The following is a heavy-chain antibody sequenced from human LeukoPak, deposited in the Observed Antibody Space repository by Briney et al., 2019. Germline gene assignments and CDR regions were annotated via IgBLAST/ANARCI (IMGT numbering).Heavy chain of an antibody. J-gene: IGHJ4*02. CDR2: ISYDGSNK. V-gene: IGHV3-30-3*01. Sequence: PGGSLRLSCAASGFTFSSYAMHWVRQAPGKGLEWVAVISYDGSNKYYADSVKGRFTISRDNSKNTLYLQMNSLRAEDTAVYYCAKDRSPSFPLVGATGYFDYWGQGTLVTVSS. CDR1: GFTFSSYA. D-gene: IGHD1-26*01. CDR3: AKDRSPSFPLVGATGYFDY.